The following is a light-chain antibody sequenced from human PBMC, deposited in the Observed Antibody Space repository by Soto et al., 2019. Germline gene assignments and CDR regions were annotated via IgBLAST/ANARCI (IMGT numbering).Light chain of an antibody. V-gene: IGKV1-5*01. Sequence: DIQMTQSPSTLSASVGDRVTITCRASQSISSWLAWYQQKPGKAPKLLIYDASSLESGVPSRFGGSGSGTEFTLTISSLQPDDFATYYCQQYNSYSPLTFGGGTKVEIK. CDR3: QQYNSYSPLT. J-gene: IGKJ4*01. CDR1: QSISSW. CDR2: DAS.